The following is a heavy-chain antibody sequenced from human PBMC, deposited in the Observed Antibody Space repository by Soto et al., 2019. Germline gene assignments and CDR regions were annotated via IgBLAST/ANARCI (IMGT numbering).Heavy chain of an antibody. CDR1: GFAFRTSY. D-gene: IGHD4-17*01. CDR2: IKEDGSQE. CDR3: ARDLAYGAMDY. J-gene: IGHJ4*02. Sequence: DVQLVESGGALVQPGGSLRLACAASGFAFRTSYMSWVRQAPGKGLEWVALIKEDGSQEFYVDSVKGRFSISRDNAKNSVHLQMNSLRVGDTAVYYCARDLAYGAMDYWGQGTLVTVSS. V-gene: IGHV3-7*01.